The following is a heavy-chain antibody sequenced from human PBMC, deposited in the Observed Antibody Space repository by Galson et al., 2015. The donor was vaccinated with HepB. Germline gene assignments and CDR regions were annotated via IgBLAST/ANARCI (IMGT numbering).Heavy chain of an antibody. CDR2: FFIDGGSP. D-gene: IGHD6-6*01. J-gene: IGHJ6*02. V-gene: IGHV3-23*01. Sequence: SLRLSCAASGFSFTNNGVSWVRQAPAKGLEWVSSFFIDGGSPYYADPVKGRFTISRDNSKNTLSLQMKSLRGEDTAVYYCAQDKRSISARHVSYYYYGMDVWGQGTTVTVSS. CDR3: AQDKRSISARHVSYYYYGMDV. CDR1: GFSFTNNG.